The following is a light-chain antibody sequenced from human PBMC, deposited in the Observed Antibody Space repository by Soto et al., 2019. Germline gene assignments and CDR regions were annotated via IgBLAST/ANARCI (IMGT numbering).Light chain of an antibody. V-gene: IGLV2-23*02. CDR3: CSYAGSSTPVV. CDR2: DVS. Sequence: QSALTQPASVSGSPGQSITISCTGTSSDVGSYNLVSWYQQHPGKAPQLMIYDVSKRPSGVSNRFSGSKSGNTASLTISGLQDEDEADYYYCSYAGSSTPVVFGGGTKVTVL. CDR1: SSDVGSYNL. J-gene: IGLJ2*01.